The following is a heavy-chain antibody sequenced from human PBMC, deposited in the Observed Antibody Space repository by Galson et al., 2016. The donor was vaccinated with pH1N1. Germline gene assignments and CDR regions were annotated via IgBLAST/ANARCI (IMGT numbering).Heavy chain of an antibody. CDR2: INQDGSQK. CDR3: ARSIAGRDSY. D-gene: IGHD6-6*01. V-gene: IGHV3-7*04. CDR1: GFTFNNYW. J-gene: IGHJ4*02. Sequence: SLRLSCAASGFTFNNYWMTWVRQAPGKGLAWVANINQDGSQKYSVDSVKGRFTISRDNAKNSLYLQMNSLRAEDTAVYYCARSIAGRDSYWGQGSLVSVSS.